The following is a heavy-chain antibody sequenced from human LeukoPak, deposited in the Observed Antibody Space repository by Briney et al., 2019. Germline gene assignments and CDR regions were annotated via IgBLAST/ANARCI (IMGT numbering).Heavy chain of an antibody. CDR3: VNVVRWYLDY. J-gene: IGHJ4*01. CDR1: GFTFSSSA. V-gene: IGHV3-23*01. CDR2: ISGSGGRT. Sequence: GGSLRLSCAASGFTFSSSAMSWVRQAPGKGLEWVSAISGSGGRTYYADSVEGRFTISRDNSKNTLYLQMNSLRAEDTAVYHGVNVVRWYLDYWGHLSLVTVYS. D-gene: IGHD4-23*01.